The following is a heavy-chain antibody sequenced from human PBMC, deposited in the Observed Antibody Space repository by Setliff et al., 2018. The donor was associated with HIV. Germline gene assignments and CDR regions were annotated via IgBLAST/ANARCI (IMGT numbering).Heavy chain of an antibody. Sequence: SETLSLTCAVYGGSVSGHYWGWFRQPPGKGLEWIGNIYHSGSTYYNPSLKSRVTISVDTSKNQFSLKLSSVTAADTAVYYCARSIKAALRAGAFDVWGQGTMVTVSS. CDR3: ARSIKAALRAGAFDV. CDR1: GGSVSGHY. D-gene: IGHD2-15*01. V-gene: IGHV4-34*01. CDR2: IYHSGST. J-gene: IGHJ3*01.